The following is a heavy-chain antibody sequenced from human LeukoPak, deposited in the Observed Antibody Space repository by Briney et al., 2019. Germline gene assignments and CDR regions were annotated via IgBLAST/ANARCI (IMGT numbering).Heavy chain of an antibody. CDR2: IKEDGSTK. CDR3: ATSDDSAATY. D-gene: IGHD6-25*01. J-gene: IGHJ4*02. V-gene: IGHV3-7*01. CDR1: GFTFSKFC. Sequence: GGSLRLSCAASGFTFSKFCMSCVRQAPGEGLEWVANIKEDGSTKHYMDSVKGRFTISRDNAKNSLSLQMNYLRVEDTAVYYCATSDDSAATYWGQGTLVTVSS.